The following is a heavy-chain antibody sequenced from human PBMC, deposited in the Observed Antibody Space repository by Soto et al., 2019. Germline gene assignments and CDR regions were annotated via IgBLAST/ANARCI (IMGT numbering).Heavy chain of an antibody. J-gene: IGHJ4*02. D-gene: IGHD6-13*01. CDR3: ARENILTAAAGKRDFDC. V-gene: IGHV4-4*07. CDR2: IYSSGST. CDR1: GGTITSYY. Sequence: SETLSLTCTVSGGTITSYYLSWIRQPAGKGLEWIGRIYSSGSTNYNPSLNSRVIMSVDTSQNQFSLNLSSVTPADTAKYYCARENILTAAAGKRDFDCWGQGTLVTVYS.